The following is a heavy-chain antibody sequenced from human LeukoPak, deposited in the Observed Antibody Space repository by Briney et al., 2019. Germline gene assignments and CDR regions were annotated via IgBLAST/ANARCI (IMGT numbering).Heavy chain of an antibody. CDR2: ISSRSYYI. J-gene: IGHJ6*03. V-gene: IGHV3-21*01. CDR1: GFTFSSYS. Sequence: PGGSLRLSCAASGFTFSSYSVTWVRQAPGKGLEWVSSISSRSYYIYYADSVKGRFTISRDNAKNLLYLQMNSLRAEDTAVCYCARDYYYYMDVWGKGTTVTVSS. CDR3: ARDYYYYMDV.